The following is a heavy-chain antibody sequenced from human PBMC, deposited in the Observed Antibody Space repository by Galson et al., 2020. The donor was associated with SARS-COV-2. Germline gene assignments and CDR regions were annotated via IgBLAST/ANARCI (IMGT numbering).Heavy chain of an antibody. CDR2: IKRRVDGGTR. CDR3: TTVDY. Sequence: GGSLRLSCAASGFTFSDVWMNWVRQAPGEGLAWVARIKRRVDGGTRDYAPPVKGRFTISRDDSRNTLYLQMDNLKPEDTAVYYCTTVDYWGHGTRFTVSS. V-gene: IGHV3-15*01. J-gene: IGHJ4*01. CDR1: GFTFSDVW.